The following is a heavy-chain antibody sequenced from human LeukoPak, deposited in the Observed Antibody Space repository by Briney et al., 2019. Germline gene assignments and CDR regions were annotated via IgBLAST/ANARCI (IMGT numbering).Heavy chain of an antibody. CDR3: ARAPMVRGVIIAFDI. CDR2: IYYSGST. V-gene: IGHV4-39*07. CDR1: GGSISSSSYY. Sequence: KASETLSLTCTVSGGSISSSSYYWGWIRQPPGKGLEWIGSIYYSGSTYYNPSLKSRVTISVDTSKNQFSLKLSSVTAADTAVYYCARAPMVRGVIIAFDIWGQGTLVTVSS. D-gene: IGHD3-10*01. J-gene: IGHJ4*02.